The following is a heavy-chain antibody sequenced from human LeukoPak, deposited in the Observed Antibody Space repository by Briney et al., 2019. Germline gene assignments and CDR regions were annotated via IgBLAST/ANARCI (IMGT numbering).Heavy chain of an antibody. D-gene: IGHD3-22*01. Sequence: SETLSLTCTVSGGSISSYYWSWIRQPPGKGLEWIGYIYYSGSTNYNPSLKGRVTISVDTSKNQFSLKLSSVTAADTAVYYCARGTDYYDSSGYPSYYFDYWGQGTLVTVSS. CDR2: IYYSGST. CDR3: ARGTDYYDSSGYPSYYFDY. J-gene: IGHJ4*02. V-gene: IGHV4-59*01. CDR1: GGSISSYY.